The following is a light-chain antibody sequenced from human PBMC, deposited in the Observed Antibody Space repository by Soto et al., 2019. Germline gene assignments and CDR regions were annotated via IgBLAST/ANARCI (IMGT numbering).Light chain of an antibody. CDR1: QSINRY. Sequence: DIVLTQSPATPSLSPGERATLSCRASQSINRYLAWYQRKPGQAPRLLIYDASIRATGIPARFRGSGSGTDFTLTISSLEPEDFAVYYCQQRSRLFTFGPGTKVDIK. CDR2: DAS. V-gene: IGKV3-11*01. CDR3: QQRSRLFT. J-gene: IGKJ3*01.